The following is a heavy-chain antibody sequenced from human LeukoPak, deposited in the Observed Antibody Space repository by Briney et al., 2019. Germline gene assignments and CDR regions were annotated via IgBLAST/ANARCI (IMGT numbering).Heavy chain of an antibody. CDR1: GFTFSNAW. J-gene: IGHJ4*02. CDR3: VRDYYDFWSGYSCGFSY. D-gene: IGHD3-3*01. V-gene: IGHV3-15*01. CDR2: IKSKTDGGTT. Sequence: GGSLRLSCAASGFTFSNAWMSWVRQAPGKGLQWVGRIKSKTDGGTTDYAAPVKGRFTISRDDSKNTLYLQMNSLRAEDTAVYYCVRDYYDFWSGYSCGFSYWGQGTLVTVSS.